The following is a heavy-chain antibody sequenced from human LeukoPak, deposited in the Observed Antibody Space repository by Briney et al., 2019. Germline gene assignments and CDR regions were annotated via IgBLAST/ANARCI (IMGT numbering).Heavy chain of an antibody. V-gene: IGHV3-23*01. CDR2: ISGSGGNT. CDR1: GFTFSSFA. Sequence: GGSLRLSCAASGFTFSSFAMSWVRQAPGKGLEWFSVISGSGGNTYYADSVKGRFTISRDNSKNTLYLQMNSLRAEDTAVYYCAKGRARIAAASDYWGQGTLVTVSS. D-gene: IGHD6-13*01. J-gene: IGHJ4*02. CDR3: AKGRARIAAASDY.